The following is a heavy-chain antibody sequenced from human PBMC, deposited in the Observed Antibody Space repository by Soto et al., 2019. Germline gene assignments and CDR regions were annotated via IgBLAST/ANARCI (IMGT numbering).Heavy chain of an antibody. J-gene: IGHJ6*02. D-gene: IGHD5-12*01. CDR3: ARDEGRDGYMGDYGMDV. CDR1: GYILTELS. V-gene: IGHV1-24*01. Sequence: ASVKVSCKVSGYILTELSMHWVRQAPGKGLEWMGSFDPEDGETIYAQKFQGRVTMTEDTSTDTAYMELSSLRSEDTAVYYCARDEGRDGYMGDYGMDVWGQGTTVTVSS. CDR2: FDPEDGET.